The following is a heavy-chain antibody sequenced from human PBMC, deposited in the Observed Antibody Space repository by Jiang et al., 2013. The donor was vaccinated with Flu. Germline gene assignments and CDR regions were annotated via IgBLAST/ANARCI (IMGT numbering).Heavy chain of an antibody. CDR1: GGTFSSYA. V-gene: IGHV1-69*04. J-gene: IGHJ3*02. D-gene: IGHD4-17*01. CDR3: ARVESKDYGDYDDAFDI. CDR2: IIPILGIA. Sequence: GAEVKKPGSSVKVSCKASGGTFSSYAISWVRQAPGQGLEWMGRIIPILGIANYAQKFQGRVTITADKSTSTAYMELSSLRSEDTAVYYCARVESKDYGDYDDAFDIWGQGTMVTVSS.